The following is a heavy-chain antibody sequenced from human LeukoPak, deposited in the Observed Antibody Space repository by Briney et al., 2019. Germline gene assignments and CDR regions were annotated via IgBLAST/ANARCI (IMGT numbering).Heavy chain of an antibody. V-gene: IGHV3-23*01. J-gene: IGHJ4*02. CDR2: ISGSGGST. CDR1: GFTFSSYA. D-gene: IGHD3-9*01. CDR3: AKVRGVLRYFDWLFDFDY. Sequence: PGGSLRLSCAASGFTFSSYAVSWVRQAPGKGLEWVSAISGSGGSTYYADSVKGRFTISRDNSKNTLYLQMNSLRAEDTAVYYCAKVRGVLRYFDWLFDFDYWGQGTLVTVSS.